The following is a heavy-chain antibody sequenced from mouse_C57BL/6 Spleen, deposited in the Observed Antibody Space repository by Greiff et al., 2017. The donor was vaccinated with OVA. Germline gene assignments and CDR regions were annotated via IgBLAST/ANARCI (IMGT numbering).Heavy chain of an antibody. V-gene: IGHV3-6*01. CDR2: ISYDGSN. J-gene: IGHJ4*01. CDR1: GYSITSSYY. CDR3: ASYYGSSYAMDY. Sequence: EVQLQQSGPGLVKPSQSLSLTCSVTGYSITSSYYWNWIRQFPGNKLEWMGYISYDGSNNYNPSLKNRISITRDTSKNQFFLKLNSVTTEDTATYYCASYYGSSYAMDYWGQGTSVTVSS. D-gene: IGHD1-1*01.